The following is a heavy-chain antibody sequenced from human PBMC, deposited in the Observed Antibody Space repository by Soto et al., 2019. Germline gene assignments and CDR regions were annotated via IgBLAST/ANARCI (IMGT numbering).Heavy chain of an antibody. J-gene: IGHJ5*02. D-gene: IGHD3-10*01. V-gene: IGHV3-13*01. CDR1: GFTFSTFD. CDR3: ARGRSFSYDSTPPPMFDP. Sequence: GGSLRLSCAGSGFTFSTFDIHWVRQAPGKGLEWVSGIGTLSDTFYAASVQGRFTISRQNAKNSVYLQMNSLRAGDTAFYYCARGRSFSYDSTPPPMFDPWGQGTLVTVS. CDR2: IGTLSDT.